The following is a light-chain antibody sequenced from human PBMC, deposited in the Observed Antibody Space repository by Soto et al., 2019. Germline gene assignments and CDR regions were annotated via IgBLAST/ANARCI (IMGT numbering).Light chain of an antibody. CDR1: SSDVGGYNY. J-gene: IGLJ2*01. CDR2: DVS. Sequence: QSVLTQPASVSGSPGQSITISCTGTSSDVGGYNYVSWYQQHPGKAPKLMIYDVSNRPSGVSNRFSGSKSGNTAPLPISGLQAEDEADYYCSSFTSSSTLVFGGGTKLTVL. CDR3: SSFTSSSTLV. V-gene: IGLV2-14*01.